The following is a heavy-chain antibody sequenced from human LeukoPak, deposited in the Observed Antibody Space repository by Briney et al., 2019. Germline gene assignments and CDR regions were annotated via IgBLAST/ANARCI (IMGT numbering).Heavy chain of an antibody. V-gene: IGHV3-48*03. CDR1: GFTFNTYE. CDR2: ISSSGSTI. CDR3: ARGYYYYMDV. J-gene: IGHJ6*03. Sequence: GGSLRLSCIASGFTFNTYEMNWVRQAPGKGLEWVSYISSSGSTIYYADSVKGRFTISRDNAKNSLYLQMNSLRAEDTAVYYCARGYYYYMDVWGKGTTVTISS.